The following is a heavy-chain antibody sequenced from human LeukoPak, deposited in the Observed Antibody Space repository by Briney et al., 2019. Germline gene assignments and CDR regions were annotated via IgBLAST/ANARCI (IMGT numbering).Heavy chain of an antibody. Sequence: GGSLRLSCSASGFIFSGYSMHWVRQAPGRGLQYVSTITYNGGSTYFADSVKGRFTISRDNSKNTLYLQMNSLRAEDTAVYYCAKVRDIVMVVTATGPFDYWGQGTLVTVSS. D-gene: IGHD2-15*01. CDR2: ITYNGGST. CDR1: GFIFSGYS. V-gene: IGHV3-64*04. CDR3: AKVRDIVMVVTATGPFDY. J-gene: IGHJ4*02.